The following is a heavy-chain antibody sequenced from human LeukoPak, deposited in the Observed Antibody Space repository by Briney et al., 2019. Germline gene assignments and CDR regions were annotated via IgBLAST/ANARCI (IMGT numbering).Heavy chain of an antibody. Sequence: SVKVSCKASGGTFSNYAISWVRQAPGQGLEWMGRIIPIFGTANYAQKFQGRVTITTDESTSTAYMELSSLRSEDTAVYYCAREDIMVGATPHDYWGQGTLVTVSS. CDR1: GGTFSNYA. CDR3: AREDIMVGATPHDY. D-gene: IGHD1-26*01. V-gene: IGHV1-69*05. J-gene: IGHJ4*02. CDR2: IIPIFGTA.